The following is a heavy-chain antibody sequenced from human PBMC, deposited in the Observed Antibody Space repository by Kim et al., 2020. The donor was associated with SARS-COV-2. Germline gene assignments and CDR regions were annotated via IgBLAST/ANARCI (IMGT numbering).Heavy chain of an antibody. CDR3: ATYRISLVRDYGLDV. Sequence: AQKFQGRLTMTEDTSTDTAYMGLSSLRSEDTAVYYCATYRISLVRDYGLDVWGQGTTVTVSS. D-gene: IGHD3-10*01. J-gene: IGHJ6*02. V-gene: IGHV1-24*01.